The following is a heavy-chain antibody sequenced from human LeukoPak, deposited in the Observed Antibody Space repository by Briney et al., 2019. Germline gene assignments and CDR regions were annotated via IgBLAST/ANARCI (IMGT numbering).Heavy chain of an antibody. CDR2: IRSKANSYST. CDR1: GSTFSGSA. CDR3: TFLGYCTNGVCRDYFDY. J-gene: IGHJ4*02. D-gene: IGHD2-8*01. Sequence: PGGSLRLSXAASGSTFSGSAMHWVRQASGKGLEWVGRIRSKANSYSTAYAASVKGRFTISRDDSKNTAYLQMNSLKTEDTAVYYCTFLGYCTNGVCRDYFDYWGQGTLVTVSS. V-gene: IGHV3-73*01.